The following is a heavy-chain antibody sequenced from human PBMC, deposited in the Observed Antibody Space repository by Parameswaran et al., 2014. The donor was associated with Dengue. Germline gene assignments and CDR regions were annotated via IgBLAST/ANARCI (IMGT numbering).Heavy chain of an antibody. V-gene: IGHV4-59*08. CDR3: ARRNYYYDSSGYPRGPCAFDI. Sequence: PGKGLEWIGYIYYSGSTNYNPSLKSRVTISVDTSKNQFSLKLSSVTAADTAVYYCARRNYYYDSSGYPRGPCAFDIWGQGTMVTVSS. D-gene: IGHD3-22*01. J-gene: IGHJ3*02. CDR2: IYYSGST.